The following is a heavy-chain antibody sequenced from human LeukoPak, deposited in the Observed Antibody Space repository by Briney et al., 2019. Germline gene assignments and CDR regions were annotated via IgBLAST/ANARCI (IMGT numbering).Heavy chain of an antibody. CDR2: ISSSGSYT. V-gene: IGHV3-11*06. CDR1: GFSFSDYY. J-gene: IGHJ4*02. D-gene: IGHD4-17*01. CDR3: ARDPSDYGDFDY. Sequence: PGGSLRLSCAASGFSFSDYYMSWIRQAPGKGLEWISYISSSGSYTNYADSVKGRFTISRDNARNSLYLQMTSLRAEDTAVYYCARDPSDYGDFDYWGQGTLVTVSS.